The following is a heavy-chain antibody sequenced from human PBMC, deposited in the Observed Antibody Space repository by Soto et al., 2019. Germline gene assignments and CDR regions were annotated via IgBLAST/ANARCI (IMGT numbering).Heavy chain of an antibody. Sequence: GSLRLSCAASGFTFSSYSMNWVRQAPGKGLEWVSYISSSSSTIYYADSVKGRFTISRDNAKNSLYLQMNSLRDEDTAVYYCARDGIVVVPAAAPFRGAFDIWGQGTMVTVSS. D-gene: IGHD2-2*01. V-gene: IGHV3-48*02. CDR3: ARDGIVVVPAAAPFRGAFDI. J-gene: IGHJ3*02. CDR2: ISSSSSTI. CDR1: GFTFSSYS.